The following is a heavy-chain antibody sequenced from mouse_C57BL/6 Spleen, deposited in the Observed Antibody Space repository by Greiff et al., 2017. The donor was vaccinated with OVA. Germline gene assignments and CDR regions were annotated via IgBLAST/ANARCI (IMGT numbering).Heavy chain of an antibody. CDR3: ARGSPVWFAY. J-gene: IGHJ3*01. CDR2: INPNNGGT. CDR1: GYTFTDYY. Sequence: VQLQQSGPELVKPGASVKISCKASGYTFTDYYMNWVKQSHGKSLEWIGDINPNNGGTSYNQKFKGKATLTVDKSSSTAYMELRSLTSEDSAVYYCARGSPVWFAYWGQGTLVTVSA. V-gene: IGHV1-26*01.